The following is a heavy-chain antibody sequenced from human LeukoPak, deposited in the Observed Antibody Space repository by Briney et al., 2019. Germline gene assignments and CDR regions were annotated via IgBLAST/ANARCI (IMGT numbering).Heavy chain of an antibody. Sequence: SQTLSLTCTVSGGSVSSDNYYWSWIRQPPGKGLEWIGYISYSGSTNYNPSLKSRVTISVDTSKNQFSLKLSSVTAADTAVYYCARGSSWGQGTLVTVSS. J-gene: IGHJ5*02. CDR1: GGSVSSDNYY. CDR3: ARGSS. V-gene: IGHV4-30-4*01. CDR2: ISYSGST.